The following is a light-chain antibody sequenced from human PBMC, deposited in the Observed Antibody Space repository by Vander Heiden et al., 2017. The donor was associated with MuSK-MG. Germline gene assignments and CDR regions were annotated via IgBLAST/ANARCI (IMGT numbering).Light chain of an antibody. CDR3: QMYNSALPIT. Sequence: DIQMTQSPSSLSASVGDRVTITCRASQGISNYLAWYQQKPGKVPKLLIYAASTLQSGVPSRFSGSGSGTDFTLTISSLQPEDVATYYCQMYNSALPITFGQGTRLEIK. J-gene: IGKJ5*01. CDR2: AAS. V-gene: IGKV1-27*01. CDR1: QGISNY.